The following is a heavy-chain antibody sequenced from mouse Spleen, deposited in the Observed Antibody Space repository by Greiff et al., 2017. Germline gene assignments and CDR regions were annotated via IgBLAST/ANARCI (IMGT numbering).Heavy chain of an antibody. CDR3: ARGGPSYYRTHYYAMDY. CDR2: IWSGGST. V-gene: IGHV2-2*01. CDR1: GFSLTSYG. Sequence: VQLQQSGPGLVQPSQSLSITCTVSGFSLTSYGVHWVRQSPGKGLEWLGVIWSGGSTDYNAAFISRLSISKDNSKSQVFFKMNSLQADDTAIYYCARGGPSYYRTHYYAMDYWGQGTSVTVSS. J-gene: IGHJ4*01. D-gene: IGHD2-14*01.